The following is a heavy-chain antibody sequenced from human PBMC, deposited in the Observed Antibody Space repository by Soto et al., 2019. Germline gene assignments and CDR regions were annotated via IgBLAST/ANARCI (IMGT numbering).Heavy chain of an antibody. J-gene: IGHJ6*02. Sequence: QVQLVQSGAVVKKPASSVKVSCKASGGTFNNYPITWVRQAPGEGLEWMGGSIPIFGTANYAQNFQGRVTISVDESTSTAYMELSSLRSEDTAVYYCARGRGYSGDDHYYYFDMDVWGQGTTVTVSS. CDR1: GGTFNNYP. V-gene: IGHV1-69*01. CDR2: SIPIFGTA. CDR3: ARGRGYSGDDHYYYFDMDV. D-gene: IGHD5-12*01.